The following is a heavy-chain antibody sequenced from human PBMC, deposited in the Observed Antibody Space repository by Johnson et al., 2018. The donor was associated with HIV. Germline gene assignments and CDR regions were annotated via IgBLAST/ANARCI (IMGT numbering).Heavy chain of an antibody. D-gene: IGHD3-3*01. CDR3: AREGGATIFGVTDAFDM. J-gene: IGHJ3*02. Sequence: QVQLVESGGGVVQPGRSLRLACAASGFTVSRNYMSWVRQAPGKGLEWVSYIGGSDTTISYAASGKGRFTLSRANAKNLIYLQMNSLRADDTAVYYCAREGGATIFGVTDAFDMWGQGTMVSVS. CDR1: GFTVSRNY. CDR2: IGGSDTTI. V-gene: IGHV3-11*04.